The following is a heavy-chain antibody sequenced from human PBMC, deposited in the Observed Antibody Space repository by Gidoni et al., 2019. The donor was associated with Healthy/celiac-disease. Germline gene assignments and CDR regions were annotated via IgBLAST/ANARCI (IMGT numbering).Heavy chain of an antibody. Sequence: HVQLVQSGAEVKKPGASVKVSCQASGYTFTGHYMHWVRRAPGQGLEWMGWITPNSGGTNYAQKFQGRVTMTRDTSISTAYMELSRLRSDDTAVYYCARDIERLYCSGGSCYGYWGQGTLVTVSS. CDR1: GYTFTGHY. J-gene: IGHJ4*02. CDR3: ARDIERLYCSGGSCYGY. D-gene: IGHD2-15*01. V-gene: IGHV1-2*02. CDR2: ITPNSGGT.